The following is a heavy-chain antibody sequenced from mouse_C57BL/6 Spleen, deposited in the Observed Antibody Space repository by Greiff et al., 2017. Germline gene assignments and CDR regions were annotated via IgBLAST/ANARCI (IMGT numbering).Heavy chain of an antibody. Sequence: DVKLVESGGGLVQPGGSLSLSCAASGFTFTDYYMSWVRQPPGKALEWLGFIRNKANGYTTEYSASVKGRFTISRDNSQSILYLQMNALRAEDSATYYCARYRYSNYGYFDVWGTGTTVTVSS. CDR2: IRNKANGYTT. J-gene: IGHJ1*03. CDR3: ARYRYSNYGYFDV. D-gene: IGHD2-5*01. CDR1: GFTFTDYY. V-gene: IGHV7-3*01.